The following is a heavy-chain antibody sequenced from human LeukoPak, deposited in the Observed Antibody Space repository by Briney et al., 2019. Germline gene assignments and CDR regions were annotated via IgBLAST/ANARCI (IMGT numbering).Heavy chain of an antibody. V-gene: IGHV1-69*13. Sequence: GASVKVSCKASGGTFSSYAISWVRQAPGQGLEWMGGIIPIFGTANYAQKFQGRVTITADESTSTAYMELSSLRSEDTAVYYCARGGYSGYDHHDYWGQGTLVTVSS. CDR2: IIPIFGTA. D-gene: IGHD5-12*01. CDR1: GGTFSSYA. CDR3: ARGGYSGYDHHDY. J-gene: IGHJ4*02.